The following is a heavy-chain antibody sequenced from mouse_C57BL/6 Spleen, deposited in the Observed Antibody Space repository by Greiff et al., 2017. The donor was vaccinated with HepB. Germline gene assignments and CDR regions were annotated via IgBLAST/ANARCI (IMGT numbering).Heavy chain of an antibody. CDR2: ISSGGST. CDR3: AGSDFDY. V-gene: IGHV2-2*01. Sequence: QVQLQQSGPGLVQPSQSLSITCTVSGFSLPSYGVHWVRQSPGKGLEWLGAISSGGSTDYNAAFISRLNISKDNYMSQVFLKRDSLQADDTARDYCAGSDFDYWGQGTTLTVSS. CDR1: GFSLPSYG. J-gene: IGHJ2*01.